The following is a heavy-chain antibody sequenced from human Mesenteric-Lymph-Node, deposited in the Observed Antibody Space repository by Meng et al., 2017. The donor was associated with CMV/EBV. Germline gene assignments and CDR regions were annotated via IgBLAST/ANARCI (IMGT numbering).Heavy chain of an antibody. CDR3: AKDVRYCSSTTCYPNPYYFDY. CDR1: GFTFNNYG. J-gene: IGHJ4*02. Sequence: GGSLRLSCAASGFTFNNYGMHWVRQAPGKGLEWVTFIRYDGSNKYYADSVKGRFTISRDNSKNTLYLQMTSLRAEDTAVYFCAKDVRYCSSTTCYPNPYYFDYWGQGMLVTVSS. D-gene: IGHD2-2*01. V-gene: IGHV3-30*02. CDR2: IRYDGSNK.